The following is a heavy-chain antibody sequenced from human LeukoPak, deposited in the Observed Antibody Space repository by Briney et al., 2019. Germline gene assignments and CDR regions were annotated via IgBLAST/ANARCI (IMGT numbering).Heavy chain of an antibody. CDR3: ASQRAGTYYYGMDV. D-gene: IGHD6-19*01. Sequence: PGGSLRLSCAASGFTFSSYSMNWVRQAPGKGLEWVSYISSSSSTIYYADSVKGRFTISRDNAKNSLYLQMNSLRDEDTAVYYCASQRAGTYYYGMDVWGQGTTVTVSS. J-gene: IGHJ6*02. V-gene: IGHV3-48*02. CDR1: GFTFSSYS. CDR2: ISSSSSTI.